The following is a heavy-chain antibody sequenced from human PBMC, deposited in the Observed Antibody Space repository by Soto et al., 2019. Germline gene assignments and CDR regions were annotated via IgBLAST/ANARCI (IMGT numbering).Heavy chain of an antibody. CDR3: AKGSGNSVYNFDN. Sequence: EVQLLESGGGLVQPEGSLRLSCAASAFTFSSYAMSWVRQAPGKGLEWVSAISASGGSTYYADSVKGRFTISRDSSENTLYLQMSSLRADDTAVYYCAKGSGNSVYNFDNWGQGTLVTVSS. V-gene: IGHV3-23*01. CDR1: AFTFSSYA. D-gene: IGHD1-26*01. J-gene: IGHJ4*02. CDR2: ISASGGST.